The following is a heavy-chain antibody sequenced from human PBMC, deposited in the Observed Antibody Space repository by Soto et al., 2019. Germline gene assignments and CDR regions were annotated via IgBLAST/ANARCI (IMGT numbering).Heavy chain of an antibody. J-gene: IGHJ4*02. CDR3: ARGPVAAIDY. D-gene: IGHD6-19*01. CDR2: ITSRSSAI. CDR1: GFTFSSYS. V-gene: IGHV3-48*01. Sequence: EVQLVESGGGLVQAGGSLRLSCAASGFTFSSYSMNWVRQAPGKGLEWVSQITSRSSAIYYADSMKGRFTISRDNAKNSLYLQMNSLRAEDTAVYYCARGPVAAIDYWGQGILVTVSS.